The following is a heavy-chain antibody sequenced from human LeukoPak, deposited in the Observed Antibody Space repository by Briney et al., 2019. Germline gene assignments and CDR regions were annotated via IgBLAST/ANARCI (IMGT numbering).Heavy chain of an antibody. CDR1: GGTFIRFT. V-gene: IGHV1-69*13. J-gene: IGHJ4*02. CDR3: AREWGLESSGYYYAY. D-gene: IGHD3-22*01. CDR2: ITPIFGTA. Sequence: SVTVSCKASGGTFIRFTISWVRQAPGQGVEWMGGITPIFGTANFAQKFQGRVSITADGSTSTAFMELSSLRSEDTAVYYCAREWGLESSGYYYAYWGQGTLVTVSS.